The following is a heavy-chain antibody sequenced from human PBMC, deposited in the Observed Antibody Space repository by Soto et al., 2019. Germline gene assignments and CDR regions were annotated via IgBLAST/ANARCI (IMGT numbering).Heavy chain of an antibody. CDR1: GFTFSSYW. CDR3: ARVFLWCRGDAFDI. D-gene: IGHD2-8*01. Sequence: GGSLRLSCAASGFTFSSYWMSWVRQAPGKGLEWVATIKQNGSGKYYVDSVKGRFTISRDNAKNSLYLQMNSLRAEDTAVYYCARVFLWCRGDAFDIWGQGTMVTVSS. J-gene: IGHJ3*02. CDR2: IKQNGSGK. V-gene: IGHV3-7*03.